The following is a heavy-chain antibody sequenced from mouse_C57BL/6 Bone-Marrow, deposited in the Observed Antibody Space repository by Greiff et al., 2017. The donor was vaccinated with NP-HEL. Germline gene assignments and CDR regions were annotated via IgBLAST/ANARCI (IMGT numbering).Heavy chain of an antibody. CDR1: GYTFTSYG. J-gene: IGHJ2*01. D-gene: IGHD2-4*01. V-gene: IGHV1-81*01. Sequence: QVQLKQSGAELARPGASVKLSCKASGYTFTSYGISWVKQRTGQGLEWIGEIYPRSGNTYYNEKFKGKATLTADKSSSTAYMELRSLTSEDSAVYFCARERGYDYDGYYFDYWGQGTTLTVSS. CDR3: ARERGYDYDGYYFDY. CDR2: IYPRSGNT.